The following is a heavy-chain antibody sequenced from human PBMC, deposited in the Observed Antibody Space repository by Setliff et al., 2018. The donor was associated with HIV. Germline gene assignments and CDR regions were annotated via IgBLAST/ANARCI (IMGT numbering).Heavy chain of an antibody. CDR2: INPTGGST. D-gene: IGHD5-12*01. CDR3: ASAGAWQRNALDI. Sequence: ASVKVSCKPSGYSFTNHYMHWVRQAPGQGLEWMGVINPTGGSTRNTQKFQGRVSMTRDTSTSTVYMELSSLRSEDTAVYYCASAGAWQRNALDIWGQGTMFT. V-gene: IGHV1-46*01. J-gene: IGHJ3*02. CDR1: GYSFTNHY.